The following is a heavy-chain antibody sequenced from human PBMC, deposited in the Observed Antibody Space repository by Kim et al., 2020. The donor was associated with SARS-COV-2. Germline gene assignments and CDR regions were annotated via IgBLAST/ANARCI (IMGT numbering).Heavy chain of an antibody. V-gene: IGHV3-30*04. J-gene: IGHJ6*02. CDR2: ISYDGSNK. CDR3: ANNKGARGTHYYGMDV. D-gene: IGHD1-26*01. CDR1: GFTFSSYA. Sequence: GGSLRLSCAASGFTFSSYAMHWVRQAPGKGLEWVAFISYDGSNKYYADSVKGRFTISRDNPKNTLYLQMNSLRAEDTAVYYCANNKGARGTHYYGMDVWGQGKTVTVSS.